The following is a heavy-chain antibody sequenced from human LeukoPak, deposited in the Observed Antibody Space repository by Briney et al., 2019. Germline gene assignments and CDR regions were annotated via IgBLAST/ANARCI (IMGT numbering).Heavy chain of an antibody. J-gene: IGHJ4*02. D-gene: IGHD2-8*02. CDR1: GFTFSNYW. V-gene: IGHV3-74*01. Sequence: GGSLRLSCAASGFTFSNYWMHCVRHAPGKGLVWVSHIVSDGSSTTYADSVKGRFTISRDNAENSLFLQMNSLSAKDTAVYSCAISPGGHRYYFDYWGQGTLVTVSS. CDR2: IVSDGSST. CDR3: AISPGGHRYYFDY.